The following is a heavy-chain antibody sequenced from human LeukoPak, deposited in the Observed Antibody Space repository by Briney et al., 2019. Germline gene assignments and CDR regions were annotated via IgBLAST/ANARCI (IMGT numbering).Heavy chain of an antibody. CDR2: ISSSSSYI. V-gene: IGHV3-21*04. CDR3: AKVGTHDYGDAFDI. Sequence: GGSPRLSCAASGFTFSSYSMNWVRQAPGKGLEWVSSISSSSSYIYYADSVKGRFTISRDNAKNSLYLQMNSLRAEDTAVYYCAKVGTHDYGDAFDIWGQGTMVTVSS. CDR1: GFTFSSYS. J-gene: IGHJ3*02. D-gene: IGHD4-17*01.